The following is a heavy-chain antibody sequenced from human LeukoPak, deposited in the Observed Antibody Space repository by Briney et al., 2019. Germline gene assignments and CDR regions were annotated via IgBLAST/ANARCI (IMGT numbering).Heavy chain of an antibody. CDR1: GYTFTGYY. CDR2: INPNSGGT. V-gene: IGHV1-2*02. CDR3: ARCPGQYYYYYYGMDV. J-gene: IGHJ6*02. Sequence: ASVKVSCKASGYTFTGYYMRWVRQAPGQGLEWMGWINPNSGGTNYAQKFQGRVTMTRDTSISTAYMELSRLRSDDTAVYYCARCPGQYYYYYYGMDVWGQGTTVTVSS.